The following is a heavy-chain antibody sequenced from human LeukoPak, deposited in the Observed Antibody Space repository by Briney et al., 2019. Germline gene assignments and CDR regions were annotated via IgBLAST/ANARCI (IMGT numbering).Heavy chain of an antibody. CDR1: GFTFSSYA. CDR2: ISYDGSNK. Sequence: PGGSLRLSCAASGFTFSSYAMHWVRQAPGKGLEWVAVISYDGSNKYYADSVKGRFTISRDNSKNTLYLQMNSLRAEDTAVYYCAKLWFGETSGDYWGQGTLVTVSS. D-gene: IGHD3-10*01. J-gene: IGHJ4*02. CDR3: AKLWFGETSGDY. V-gene: IGHV3-30-3*02.